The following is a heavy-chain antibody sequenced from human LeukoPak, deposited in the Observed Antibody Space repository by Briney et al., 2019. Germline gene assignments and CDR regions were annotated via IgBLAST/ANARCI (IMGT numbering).Heavy chain of an antibody. CDR3: ARGSSSWYPDY. J-gene: IGHJ4*01. CDR1: GGSISSYY. CDR2: IYYSGST. Sequence: SETLSLTCTVSGGSISSYYWSWIRQPPGKGLEWIGYIYYSGSTNYNPSLKSRVTISVDTSKNQFSLKLSSVTAADTAVYYCARGSSSWYPDYWGHGTLVTVSS. V-gene: IGHV4-59*01. D-gene: IGHD6-13*01.